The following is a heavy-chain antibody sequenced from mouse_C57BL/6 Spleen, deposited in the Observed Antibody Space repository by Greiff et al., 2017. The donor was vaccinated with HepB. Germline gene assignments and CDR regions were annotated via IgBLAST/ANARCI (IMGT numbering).Heavy chain of an antibody. D-gene: IGHD2-4*01. CDR3: ARVDDYDKRGFAY. V-gene: IGHV1-55*01. CDR2: IYPGSGST. Sequence: VQLQQSGAELVKPGASVKMSCKASGYTFTSYWITWVKQRPGQGLEWIGDIYPGSGSTNYNEKFKSKATLTVDTSSSTAYMQLSSLTSEDSAVYYCARVDDYDKRGFAYWGQGTLVTVSA. J-gene: IGHJ3*01. CDR1: GYTFTSYW.